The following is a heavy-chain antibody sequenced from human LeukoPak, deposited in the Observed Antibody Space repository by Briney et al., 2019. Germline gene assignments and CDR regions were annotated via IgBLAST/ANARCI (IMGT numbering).Heavy chain of an antibody. CDR2: IPASGGST. Sequence: GGSLRLSCAASGFTFSSNVMIWVRQAPGKGLEWVSSIPASGGSTYYADSVKGRFTISRDNSKNSLYLQMNSLRAEDTAVYYCAKESSDGWYFDYWGQGTLVTVSS. CDR1: GFTFSSNV. CDR3: AKESSDGWYFDY. J-gene: IGHJ4*02. V-gene: IGHV3-23*01. D-gene: IGHD6-19*01.